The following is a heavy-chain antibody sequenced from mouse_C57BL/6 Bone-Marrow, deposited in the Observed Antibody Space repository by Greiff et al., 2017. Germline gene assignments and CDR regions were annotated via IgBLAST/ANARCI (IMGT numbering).Heavy chain of an antibody. D-gene: IGHD2-4*01. CDR2: ISDGGSYT. J-gene: IGHJ3*01. V-gene: IGHV5-4*03. CDR3: ARVGNYDSFAY. Sequence: EVKLVESGGGLVKPGGSLKLSCAASGFTFSSYAMSWVRQTPEKRLAWVATISDGGSYTYYPDNVKGRFTISRDNAKNNLYLQMSHLKSEDTAMYYCARVGNYDSFAYWGQGTLVTVSA. CDR1: GFTFSSYA.